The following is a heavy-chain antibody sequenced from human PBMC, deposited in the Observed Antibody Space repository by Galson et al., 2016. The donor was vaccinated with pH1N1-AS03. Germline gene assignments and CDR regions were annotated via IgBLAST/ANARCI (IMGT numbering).Heavy chain of an antibody. V-gene: IGHV2-70*04. CDR2: IDWNDNK. Sequence: PALVKPTQTLSLTCTFSEFSLNTSGMRVSWIRQPPGKALEWLACIDWNDNKFYSTSLKTRLTISKDTSKNQVVLTMTNVDPVDTATYYCARIPATGGMDVWGQGTTVTVSS. CDR3: ARIPATGGMDV. J-gene: IGHJ6*02. CDR1: EFSLNTSGMR. D-gene: IGHD5-12*01.